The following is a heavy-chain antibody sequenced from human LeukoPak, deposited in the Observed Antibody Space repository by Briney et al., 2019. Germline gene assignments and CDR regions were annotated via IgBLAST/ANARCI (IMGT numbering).Heavy chain of an antibody. CDR2: IYSGGST. Sequence: PGGSLRLSCAASGFTFSSYAMSWVRQAPGKGLEWVSVIYSGGSTYYADSVKGRFTISRDNSKNTLYLQMNSLRAEDTAVYYCARDSQFANAFDIWGQGTMVTVSS. D-gene: IGHD5-24*01. CDR3: ARDSQFANAFDI. V-gene: IGHV3-53*01. J-gene: IGHJ3*02. CDR1: GFTFSSYA.